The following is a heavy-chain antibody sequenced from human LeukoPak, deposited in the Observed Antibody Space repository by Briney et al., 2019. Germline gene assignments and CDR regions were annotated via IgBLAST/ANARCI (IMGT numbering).Heavy chain of an antibody. V-gene: IGHV1-24*01. CDR3: ATQPPGASGIYYFYIDV. Sequence: ASVKVSCKVSGYTLTELSMHWVRQAPGKGLEWMGGFDPEDGETIYAQKFQGRVTMTEDTSTDTAYMELSSLRSEDTAVYYCATQPPGASGIYYFYIDVWGKGTTVTIS. CDR2: FDPEDGET. D-gene: IGHD1-14*01. CDR1: GYTLTELS. J-gene: IGHJ6*03.